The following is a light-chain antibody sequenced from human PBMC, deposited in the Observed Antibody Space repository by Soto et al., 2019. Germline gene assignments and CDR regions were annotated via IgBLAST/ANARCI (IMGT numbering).Light chain of an antibody. CDR3: QQYNNWPPWT. Sequence: EIVMTHSPTTLSVSPGSRSSLSCRASQSVSSNLAWYQQKPGQAPRLLIYGASTRATGIPARFSGSGSGTEFTLTISSLQSEDFAVYYCQQYNNWPPWTFGHGTKVDIK. CDR1: QSVSSN. V-gene: IGKV3-15*01. J-gene: IGKJ1*01. CDR2: GAS.